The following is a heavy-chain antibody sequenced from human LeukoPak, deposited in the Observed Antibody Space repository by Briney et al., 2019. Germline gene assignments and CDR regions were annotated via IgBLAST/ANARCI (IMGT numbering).Heavy chain of an antibody. CDR1: GFTFDDYA. CDR2: ISWNSGSI. CDR3: AKSRYSSSWAHFDY. D-gene: IGHD6-13*01. V-gene: IGHV3-9*01. J-gene: IGHJ4*02. Sequence: GGSLRLSCAASGFTFDDYAMHWVWQAPGKGLEWVSGISWNSGSIGYADSVKGRFTISRDNAKNSLYLQMNSLRAEDRALYYCAKSRYSSSWAHFDYWGQGTLVTVSS.